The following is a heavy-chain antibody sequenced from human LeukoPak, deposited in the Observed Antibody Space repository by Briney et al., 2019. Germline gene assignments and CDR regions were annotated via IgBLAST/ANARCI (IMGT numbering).Heavy chain of an antibody. Sequence: GGSLRLSCAASGFTFNNYGMHYVRQAPGKGLEWVAVISDDGRNKNYADSVKGRFTISRDNSNNTLYLQMNSLRAEDTGVHYCAKDRETTASGTFDYWGQGTLVTVSS. D-gene: IGHD6-13*01. J-gene: IGHJ4*02. CDR2: ISDDGRNK. CDR1: GFTFNNYG. V-gene: IGHV3-30*18. CDR3: AKDRETTASGTFDY.